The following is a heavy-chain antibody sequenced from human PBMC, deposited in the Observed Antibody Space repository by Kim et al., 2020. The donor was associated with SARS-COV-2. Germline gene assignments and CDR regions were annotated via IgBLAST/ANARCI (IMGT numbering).Heavy chain of an antibody. D-gene: IGHD6-19*01. V-gene: IGHV3-21*04. J-gene: IGHJ4*02. CDR3: ARVLTSGWSYFDY. Sequence: GGSLRLSCAASGFTFSSYSMNWVRQAPGKGLEWISSISSSSSYIYYADSVKGRFTISRDNASASLYLQMNSLRAEDTAVYYCARVLTSGWSYFDYWGQGT. CDR1: GFTFSSYS. CDR2: ISSSSSYI.